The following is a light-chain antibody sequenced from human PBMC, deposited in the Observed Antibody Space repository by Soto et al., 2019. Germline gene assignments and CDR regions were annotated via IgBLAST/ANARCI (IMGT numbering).Light chain of an antibody. CDR3: SSFAGNNILV. V-gene: IGLV2-8*01. Sequence: QSVLTQPPSASGSPGQSVTISCTGTSSDVGGYNYVSWYQQHPGKAPKLMISEVSKRPSGVPDRFSGSKSGNTASLTVSGLQVEDEADYYCSSFAGNNILVFGGGTKLTVL. CDR2: EVS. J-gene: IGLJ2*01. CDR1: SSDVGGYNY.